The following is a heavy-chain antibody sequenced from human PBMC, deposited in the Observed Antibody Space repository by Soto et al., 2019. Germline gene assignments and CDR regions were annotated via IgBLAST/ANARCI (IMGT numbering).Heavy chain of an antibody. V-gene: IGHV3-23*01. J-gene: IGHJ5*02. CDR3: AKGQDIPIFDHLDP. Sequence: PGGSLRLSCSASGFTASGLTFNLFAMNWVRQAPGKGLEWVSSISGGGGSTYYADSVKGRFTVSRDNSKNTLYLQMNSLRDDDTAVYYCAKGQDIPIFDHLDPWGPRTLVTVSS. D-gene: IGHD3-3*01. CDR1: GLTFNLFA. CDR2: ISGGGGST.